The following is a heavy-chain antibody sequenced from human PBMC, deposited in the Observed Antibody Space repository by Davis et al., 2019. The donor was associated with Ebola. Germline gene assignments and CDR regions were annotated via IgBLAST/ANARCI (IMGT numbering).Heavy chain of an antibody. Sequence: ASVKVSCKASGYTFTSYDINWVRQATGQGLEWMGWMNPHSGNTGYAQKFQGRVTMTRNTSISTAYMEVSSLRSEDTAVYYCARRLGVSKDTRHDHWGQGTLVTVSS. J-gene: IGHJ4*02. CDR2: MNPHSGNT. D-gene: IGHD2-15*01. CDR1: GYTFTSYD. V-gene: IGHV1-8*01. CDR3: ARRLGVSKDTRHDH.